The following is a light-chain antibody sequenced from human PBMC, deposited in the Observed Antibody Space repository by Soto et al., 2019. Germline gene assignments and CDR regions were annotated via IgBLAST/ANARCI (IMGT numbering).Light chain of an antibody. CDR1: SSNIGAGYD. V-gene: IGLV1-40*01. Sequence: QSVLTQPPSVSGAPGQRVTISCTGSSSNIGAGYDVHWYQQLPGTAPKLLIYGNSNRTSGVPHRLSGSKSGTSASLALTGLRAEDEADYYCQSYDSSLSGSVVFGGGTKVTVL. CDR2: GNS. J-gene: IGLJ2*01. CDR3: QSYDSSLSGSVV.